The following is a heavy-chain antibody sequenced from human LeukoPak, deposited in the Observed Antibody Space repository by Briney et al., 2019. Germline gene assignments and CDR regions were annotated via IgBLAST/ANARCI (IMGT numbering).Heavy chain of an antibody. J-gene: IGHJ4*02. CDR2: INPNSGAT. CDR3: ARDLKRGYSSGRYSWGTGSSNDY. D-gene: IGHD6-19*01. V-gene: IGHV1-2*02. Sequence: ASVKVSCKASGYTFSGYYLYWVRHAPGQGLEWMGWINPNSGATNYAQKFQGRVTMTRDTSISTAYMELSRVRYDDTAVYYCARDLKRGYSSGRYSWGTGSSNDYWGQGTLVTVSS. CDR1: GYTFSGYY.